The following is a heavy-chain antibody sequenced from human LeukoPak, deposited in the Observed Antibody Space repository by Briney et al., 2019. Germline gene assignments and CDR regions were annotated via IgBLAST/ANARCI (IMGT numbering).Heavy chain of an antibody. CDR2: IYHSGST. CDR3: ARSPHYGDYVRDAFDI. CDR1: GGSTSSSNW. J-gene: IGHJ3*02. Sequence: SGTLSLTCAVSGGSTSSSNWWSWVRQPPGKGLEWIGEIYHSGSTNYNPSLKSRVTISVDKSKNQFSLKLSSVTAADTAVYYCARSPHYGDYVRDAFDIWGQGTMVTVSS. V-gene: IGHV4-4*02. D-gene: IGHD4-17*01.